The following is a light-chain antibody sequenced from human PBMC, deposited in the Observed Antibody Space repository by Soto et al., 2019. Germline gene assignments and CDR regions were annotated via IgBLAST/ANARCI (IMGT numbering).Light chain of an antibody. CDR2: GVF. CDR3: SSYSSSSTLVV. V-gene: IGLV2-14*03. Sequence: QSVLTQPASVTGSTGQSITNSCAGTNSDVGGYNYGSWYQHHPGKAPRLLIYGVFNRPSGVSNRFSGSKSGNTASLTISGLQAEDEGDYYCSSYSSSSTLVVFGGGTK. J-gene: IGLJ2*01. CDR1: NSDVGGYNY.